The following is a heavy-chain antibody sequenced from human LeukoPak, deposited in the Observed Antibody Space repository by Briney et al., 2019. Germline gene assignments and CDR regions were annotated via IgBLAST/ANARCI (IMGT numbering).Heavy chain of an antibody. CDR2: IKSDSSYI. Sequence: GGSLRLSCAASGFIFSSYTMNWVRQAPGKGLEWVSSIKSDSSYINYADSMKGRLTVSRDNAKNSLYLQMNSLRAEDTAVYYCARDPLPTYYYDSSGPSFDYWGQGTLVTVSS. D-gene: IGHD3-22*01. V-gene: IGHV3-21*01. J-gene: IGHJ4*02. CDR1: GFIFSSYT. CDR3: ARDPLPTYYYDSSGPSFDY.